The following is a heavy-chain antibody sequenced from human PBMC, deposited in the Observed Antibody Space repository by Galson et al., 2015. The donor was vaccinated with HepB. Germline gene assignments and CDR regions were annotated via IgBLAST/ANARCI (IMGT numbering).Heavy chain of an antibody. J-gene: IGHJ5*02. V-gene: IGHV4-39*07. CDR2: IYYSGST. CDR3: ARDRGGYCSGGSCSGSWFDP. D-gene: IGHD2-15*01. Sequence: ETLSLTCTVSGGSISSSSYYWGWIRQPPGKGLEWIGSIYYSGSTNYNPSLKSRVTISVDTSKNQFSLKLSSVTAADTAVYYCARDRGGYCSGGSCSGSWFDPWGQGTLVTVSS. CDR1: GGSISSSSYY.